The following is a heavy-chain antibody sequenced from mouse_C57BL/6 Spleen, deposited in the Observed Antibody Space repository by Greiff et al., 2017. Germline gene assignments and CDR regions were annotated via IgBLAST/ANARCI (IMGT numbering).Heavy chain of an antibody. J-gene: IGHJ4*01. Sequence: QVHVKQSGAELVKPGASVKMSCKASGYTFTTYPIEWMKQNHGKSLEWIGNFHPYNDDTKYNEKFKGKDTLTVEKSSSTVYLELSRVTSDDSAVYYCARGGLLRGAMDYWGQGTSVTVSS. V-gene: IGHV1-47*01. CDR3: ARGGLLRGAMDY. CDR2: FHPYNDDT. CDR1: GYTFTTYP. D-gene: IGHD2-3*01.